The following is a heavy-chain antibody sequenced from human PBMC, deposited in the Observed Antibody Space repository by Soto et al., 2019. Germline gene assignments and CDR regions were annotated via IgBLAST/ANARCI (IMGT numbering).Heavy chain of an antibody. CDR2: MNPNNGNT. CDR3: ASGTYDFWSGYPNDAFDI. CDR1: GYTFTSYG. J-gene: IGHJ3*02. D-gene: IGHD3-3*01. Sequence: ASVKVSCKDSGYTFTSYGITWVRQAPGQGLEWMGWMNPNNGNTGYAQKFQGRVTMTRNTSISTAYMELSSLRSEDTAVYYCASGTYDFWSGYPNDAFDIWGQGTMVTVSS. V-gene: IGHV1-8*02.